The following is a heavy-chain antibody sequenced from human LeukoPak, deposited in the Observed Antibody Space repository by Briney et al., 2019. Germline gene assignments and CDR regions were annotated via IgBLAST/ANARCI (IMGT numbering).Heavy chain of an antibody. J-gene: IGHJ3*02. CDR3: AKDYYDSSGYYSAVDI. V-gene: IGHV3-30*18. CDR1: GFTFSSYG. Sequence: PGRSLRLSCAASGFTFSSYGMHWVRQAPGKGLEWVAVISYDGSNKYYADSVKGRFTISRDNSKNTLYLQMNSLRAEDTAVYFCAKDYYDSSGYYSAVDIWGQGTMVTVSS. CDR2: ISYDGSNK. D-gene: IGHD3-22*01.